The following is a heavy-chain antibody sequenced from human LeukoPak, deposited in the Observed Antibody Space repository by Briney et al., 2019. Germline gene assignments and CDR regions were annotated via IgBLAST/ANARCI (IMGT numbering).Heavy chain of an antibody. CDR2: IYYSGST. CDR1: GGSINSYY. V-gene: IGHV4-59*01. Sequence: SETLSLTCAVSGGSINSYYWSWIRQPPGKGLEWIGYIYYSGSTNYNPSLKSRVTISVDTSKKQFSLKLSSVTAADTAVYYCARDLSLDYWGQGTLVTVSS. J-gene: IGHJ4*02. CDR3: ARDLSLDY.